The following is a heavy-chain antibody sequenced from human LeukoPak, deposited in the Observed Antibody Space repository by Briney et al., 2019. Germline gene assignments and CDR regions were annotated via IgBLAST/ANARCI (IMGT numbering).Heavy chain of an antibody. CDR3: ASCSSSWCYYFDY. CDR2: IYYSGST. J-gene: IGHJ4*02. Sequence: PSETLSLTCTVSGGSISSGSYYWSWIRQPAGKGLEWIGYIYYSGSTNYNPSLKSRVSISVDTSKNQFSLKLSSVTAADTAVYYCASCSSSWCYYFDYWGQGTLVTVSS. CDR1: GGSISSGSYY. D-gene: IGHD6-13*01. V-gene: IGHV4-61*10.